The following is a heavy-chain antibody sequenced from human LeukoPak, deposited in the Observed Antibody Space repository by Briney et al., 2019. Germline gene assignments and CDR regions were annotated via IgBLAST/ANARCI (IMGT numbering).Heavy chain of an antibody. V-gene: IGHV3-23*01. D-gene: IGHD1-1*01. CDR3: ARVQSDYYYYYGMDV. CDR2: ISGSGGST. CDR1: GFTFSSYA. J-gene: IGHJ6*02. Sequence: PGGSLRLSCAAYGFTFSSYAMSWVRQAPGKGLEWVSAISGSGGSTYYADSVKGRFTISRDNAKNSLYLQMNSLRAEDTAVYYCARVQSDYYYYYGMDVWAKGPRSPSP.